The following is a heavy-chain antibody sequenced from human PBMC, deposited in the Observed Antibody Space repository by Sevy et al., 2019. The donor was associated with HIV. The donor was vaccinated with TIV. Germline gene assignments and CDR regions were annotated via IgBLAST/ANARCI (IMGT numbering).Heavy chain of an antibody. D-gene: IGHD3-22*01. J-gene: IGHJ4*02. CDR1: GFTLSSFW. V-gene: IGHV3-7*03. CDR2: IKEDGSDK. Sequence: GGSLRLSCAASGFTLSSFWMTWVRQAPGKGLEWVANIKEDGSDKNYLDSVKGRFTISRDNAKNSLYLQMNSLRAEDTAVYYCARVNSGIVVVISPQYYFDYWGQGTLVTVSS. CDR3: ARVNSGIVVVISPQYYFDY.